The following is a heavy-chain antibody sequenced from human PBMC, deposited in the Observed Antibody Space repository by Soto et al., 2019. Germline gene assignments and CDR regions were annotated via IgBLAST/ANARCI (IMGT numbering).Heavy chain of an antibody. CDR1: GFTFSNYW. CDR3: ARAGWYRFDY. CDR2: INSDGTTI. V-gene: IGHV3-74*01. J-gene: IGHJ4*02. D-gene: IGHD6-19*01. Sequence: EVQLVESGGGLVQPGGSLTLSCAASGFTFSNYWVHWVRQAPGKGLMWVSRINSDGTTINYADSVEGRFTISRDNAKNTLFLQMNSLRVEDTAVYYCARAGWYRFDYWGQGTLVTVSS.